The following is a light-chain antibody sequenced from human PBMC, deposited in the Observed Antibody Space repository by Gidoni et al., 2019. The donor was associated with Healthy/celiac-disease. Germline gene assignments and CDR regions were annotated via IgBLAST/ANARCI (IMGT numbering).Light chain of an antibody. CDR3: MQALQTPLT. J-gene: IGKJ4*01. CDR2: LGS. CDR1: QSLLHSNGYNY. Sequence: DIVRTQPPLSLPVTPGEPASISCRSSQSLLHSNGYNYLDWYLQKPGQSPQLLIYLGSNRASGVPDRFSGSGSGTDFTLKISRVEAEDVGVYYCMQALQTPLTFGGGTKVEIK. V-gene: IGKV2-28*01.